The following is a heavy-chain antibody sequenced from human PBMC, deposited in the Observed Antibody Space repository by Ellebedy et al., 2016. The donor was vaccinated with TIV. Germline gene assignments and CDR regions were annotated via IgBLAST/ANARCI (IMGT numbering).Heavy chain of an antibody. CDR2: INIDGSIT. J-gene: IGHJ4*02. V-gene: IGHV3-74*01. D-gene: IGHD3/OR15-3a*01. CDR3: ARWYDDVWTGLYN. CDR1: GFTFSTYW. Sequence: PGGSLRLSCAASGFTFSTYWMHWVRQAPGKGLVWVSRINIDGSITTYADSVKGRFTISRDNAKNTLYLQMDSLRAEDTAVYFCARWYDDVWTGLYNWGQGTLVTVSS.